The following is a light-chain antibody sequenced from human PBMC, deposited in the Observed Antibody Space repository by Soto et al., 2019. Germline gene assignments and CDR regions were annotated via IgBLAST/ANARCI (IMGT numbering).Light chain of an antibody. CDR2: AAS. CDR1: QSISNY. V-gene: IGKV1-39*01. J-gene: IGKJ2*01. CDR3: QKSYITPYT. Sequence: DIQMTQSPSSLSSSVGDRVTITCRASQSISNYLNWYQQKPGKAPKLLIYAASSLQSGVPSRFSGSGSGTDFTLTISSLQPEDFATYYCQKSYITPYTFGQGTKVDIK.